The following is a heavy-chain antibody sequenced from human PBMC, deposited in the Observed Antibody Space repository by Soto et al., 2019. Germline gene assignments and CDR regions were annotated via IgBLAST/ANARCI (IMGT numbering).Heavy chain of an antibody. CDR1: GGSISSYY. CDR2: IYYSGST. D-gene: IGHD3-3*01. CDR3: ARSALRFLEWSQPYYYYGMDV. Sequence: PSETLSLTCTVSGGSISSYYWSWIRQPPGKGLEWIGYIYYSGSTNYNPSLKSRVTISVDTSKNQFSLKLSSVTAADTAVYYCARSALRFLEWSQPYYYYGMDVWGQGTTVTVSS. V-gene: IGHV4-59*01. J-gene: IGHJ6*02.